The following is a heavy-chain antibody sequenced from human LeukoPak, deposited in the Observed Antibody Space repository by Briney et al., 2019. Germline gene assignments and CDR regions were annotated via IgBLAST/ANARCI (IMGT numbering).Heavy chain of an antibody. CDR1: GGSISSGDYY. CDR2: IYYSGST. V-gene: IGHV4-30-4*01. D-gene: IGHD3-3*01. Sequence: PSETLSLTCTVSGGSISSGDYYWSWIRQPPGKGLEWIVYIYYSGSTYYNPSLKSRVTISVDTSKNQFSLKLSSVTAADTAVYYCARVDYDFWSGYTEGLDYWGQGTLVTVSS. J-gene: IGHJ4*02. CDR3: ARVDYDFWSGYTEGLDY.